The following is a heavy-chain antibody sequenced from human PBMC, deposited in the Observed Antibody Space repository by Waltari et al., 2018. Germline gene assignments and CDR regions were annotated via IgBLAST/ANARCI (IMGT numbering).Heavy chain of an antibody. Sequence: QVQLVQSGAEVKKPGSSVKVSCKASGGTFSNYAMRWVRQAPGQGLEWMGRIISILGRANYAQKFQGRGTITADKSTSTAYMELSSLRSEETAVYYCAGQDYSNDYYFYYDMDVWGQGTTVTVSS. CDR1: GGTFSNYA. V-gene: IGHV1-69*04. D-gene: IGHD4-4*01. CDR3: AGQDYSNDYYFYYDMDV. CDR2: IISILGRA. J-gene: IGHJ6*02.